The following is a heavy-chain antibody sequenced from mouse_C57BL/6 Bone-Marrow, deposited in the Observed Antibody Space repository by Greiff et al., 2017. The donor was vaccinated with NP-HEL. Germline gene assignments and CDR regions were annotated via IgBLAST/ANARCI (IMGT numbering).Heavy chain of an antibody. V-gene: IGHV1-15*01. CDR3: TRLYYDYEDAMDY. D-gene: IGHD2-4*01. CDR1: GYTFTDYE. J-gene: IGHJ4*01. CDR2: IDPETGGT. Sequence: QVQLQQSGAELVRPGASVTLSCKASGYTFTDYEMHWVKQTPVHGLEWIGAIDPETGGTAYHQKFKGKARLTAAKSSSTAYMEPRSLTSEDSAVYYCTRLYYDYEDAMDYWGQGTSVTVSS.